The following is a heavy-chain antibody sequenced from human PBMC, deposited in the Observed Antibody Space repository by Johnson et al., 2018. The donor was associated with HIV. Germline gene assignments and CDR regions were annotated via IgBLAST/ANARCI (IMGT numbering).Heavy chain of an antibody. CDR2: INSDGSST. CDR3: ARVGYSLDAFDI. D-gene: IGHD2-21*01. J-gene: IGHJ3*02. V-gene: IGHV3-74*02. CDR1: GFTFSGSA. Sequence: VQLVESGGGLVQPGGSLRLSCAASGFTFSGSAMHWVRQASGKGLEWVSRINSDGSSTSYADSVKGRFTISRDNAKNTLYLQINSLRAEDTAVYYCARVGYSLDAFDIWGQGTMVTVSS.